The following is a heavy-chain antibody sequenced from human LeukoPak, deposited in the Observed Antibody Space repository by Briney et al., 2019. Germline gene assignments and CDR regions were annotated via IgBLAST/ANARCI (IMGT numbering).Heavy chain of an antibody. J-gene: IGHJ6*04. Sequence: SETLSLTCTVSGGSISSGDYYWSWIRQHPGKGLGWIGYIYSSGSTYYNPSLRSRFTISVDTSKNQFSLKLSSVTAADTAVYYCARGIAALRLDVWGKGTTVTVSS. CDR1: GGSISSGDYY. V-gene: IGHV4-31*03. CDR3: ARGIAALRLDV. D-gene: IGHD6-6*01. CDR2: IYSSGST.